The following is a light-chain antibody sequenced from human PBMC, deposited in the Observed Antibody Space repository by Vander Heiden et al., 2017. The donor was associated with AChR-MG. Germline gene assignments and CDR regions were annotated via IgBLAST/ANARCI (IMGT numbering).Light chain of an antibody. J-gene: IGLJ1*01. CDR1: SSDVGGYNY. Sequence: QSALTQPPSASGSPGQSVTISCTGTSSDVGGYNYVSWYQHHPGKAPKLMIYEVSKRPSGVPDRFSGSKSGNTASLTVYGLQADDEADYFCSSYAGSNNLGVFGTGTKVTGL. V-gene: IGLV2-8*01. CDR3: SSYAGSNNLGV. CDR2: EVS.